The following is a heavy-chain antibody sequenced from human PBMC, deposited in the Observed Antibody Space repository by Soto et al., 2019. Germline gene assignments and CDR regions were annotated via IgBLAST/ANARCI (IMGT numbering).Heavy chain of an antibody. J-gene: IGHJ4*02. V-gene: IGHV3-15*01. D-gene: IGHD3-3*01. CDR2: IKSKTDGGTT. Sequence: EVQLVESGGGLVKPGGSLRLSCAASGFTFSNAWMSWVRQAPGKGLEWVGRIKSKTDGGTTDYAAPVKGRFTISRDDSKNTLYLQMNSLKTEDTAVYYCTTGSEWLLYNFDYWGQGTLVTVSS. CDR3: TTGSEWLLYNFDY. CDR1: GFTFSNAW.